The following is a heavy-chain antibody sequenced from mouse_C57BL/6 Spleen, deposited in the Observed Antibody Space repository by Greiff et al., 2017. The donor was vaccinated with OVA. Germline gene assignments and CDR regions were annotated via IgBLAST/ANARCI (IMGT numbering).Heavy chain of an antibody. V-gene: IGHV5-17*01. J-gene: IGHJ2*01. CDR2: ISSGSSTI. CDR3: ARRVVATMEYYFDY. D-gene: IGHD1-1*01. CDR1: GFTFSDYG. Sequence: EVMLVESGGGLVKPGGSLKLSCAASGFTFSDYGMHWVRQAPEKGLEWVAYISSGSSTIYYADTVKGRFTISRDNAKNTLFLQMTSLRSEDTAMYYCARRVVATMEYYFDYWGQGTTLTVSS.